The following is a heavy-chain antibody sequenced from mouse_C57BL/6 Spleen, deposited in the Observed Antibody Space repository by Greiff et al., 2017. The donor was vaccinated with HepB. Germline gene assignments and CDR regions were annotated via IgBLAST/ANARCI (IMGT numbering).Heavy chain of an antibody. CDR2: IDPSDSYT. D-gene: IGHD1-1*01. CDR1: GYTFTSYW. V-gene: IGHV1-69*01. Sequence: LQQPGAELVMPGASVKLSCKASGYTFTSYWMHWVKQRPGQGLEWIGEIDPSDSYTNYNQKFKGKSTLTVDKSSSTAYMQLSSLTSEDSAVYYCARIGSSYENYWGQGTTLTVSS. J-gene: IGHJ2*01. CDR3: ARIGSSYENY.